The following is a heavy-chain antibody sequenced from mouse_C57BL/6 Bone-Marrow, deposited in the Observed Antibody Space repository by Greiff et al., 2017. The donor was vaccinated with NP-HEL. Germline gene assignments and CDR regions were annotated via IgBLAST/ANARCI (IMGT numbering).Heavy chain of an antibody. Sequence: EVKLMESGGDLVKPGGSLKLSCAASGFTFSSYGMSWVRQTPDKRLEWVATISSGGSYTYYPDSVKGRFTIPRDNAKNTLYLQMSSLKSEDTAMYYCARHDTAPPYAMDYWGQGTSVTVSS. CDR2: ISSGGSYT. J-gene: IGHJ4*01. V-gene: IGHV5-6*01. D-gene: IGHD5-1-1*01. CDR3: ARHDTAPPYAMDY. CDR1: GFTFSSYG.